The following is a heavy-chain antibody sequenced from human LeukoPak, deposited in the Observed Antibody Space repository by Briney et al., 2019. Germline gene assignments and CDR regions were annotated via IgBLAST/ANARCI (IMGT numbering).Heavy chain of an antibody. CDR1: GGTFSSYA. J-gene: IGHJ6*02. D-gene: IGHD3-10*01. CDR3: ARDYMVRTYYYFGMDV. Sequence: GASVKVSCKASGGTFSSYAISWVRQAPGQGLEWMGRIIPILGIANYAQKFQGRVTITADKSTSTAYMELSSLRSEDTAVYYCARDYMVRTYYYFGMDVWGQGTTVTVSS. CDR2: IIPILGIA. V-gene: IGHV1-69*04.